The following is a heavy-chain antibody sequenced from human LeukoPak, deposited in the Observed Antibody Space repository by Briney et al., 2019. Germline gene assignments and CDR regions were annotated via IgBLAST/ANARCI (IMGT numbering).Heavy chain of an antibody. V-gene: IGHV4-34*01. Sequence: PSETLSLTCAVYGGSFSGYYWSWIRQPPGKGLEWIGEINHSGGTNYNPSLKSRVTISVDTSKNQFSLKLSSVTAADTAVYYCARGRSNSSGWYWFDPWGQGTLVTVSS. CDR3: ARGRSNSSGWYWFDP. CDR1: GGSFSGYY. J-gene: IGHJ5*02. D-gene: IGHD6-19*01. CDR2: INHSGGT.